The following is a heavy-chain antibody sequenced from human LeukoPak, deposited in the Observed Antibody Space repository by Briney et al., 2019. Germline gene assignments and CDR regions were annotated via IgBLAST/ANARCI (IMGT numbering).Heavy chain of an antibody. CDR1: GFTVSSNY. J-gene: IGHJ5*02. CDR2: ISGSGGST. CDR3: AKGGYCSSTSCYPDWFDP. D-gene: IGHD2-2*01. Sequence: GGSLRLSCAASGFTVSSNYMSWVRQAPGKGLEWVSAISGSGGSTYYADSVKGRFTISRDNSKNTLYLQMNSLRAEDTAVYYCAKGGYCSSTSCYPDWFDPWGQGTLVTVSS. V-gene: IGHV3-23*01.